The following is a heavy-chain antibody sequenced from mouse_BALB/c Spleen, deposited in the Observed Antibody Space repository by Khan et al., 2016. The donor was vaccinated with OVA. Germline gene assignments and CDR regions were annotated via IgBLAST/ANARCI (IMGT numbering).Heavy chain of an antibody. Sequence: EVQLQESGPGLVKPSQSLSLTCTVTGYSITSDYAWNWIRQFPGNKLEWMGYIKYSGSTSYNPSLKSRISITRDTSKNQFFLQLNSVTTEDTATSYSAGSGTMTTVEATDFDYWGQGTTLTVSS. D-gene: IGHD1-1*01. V-gene: IGHV3-2*02. CDR3: AGSGTMTTVEATDFDY. CDR2: IKYSGST. J-gene: IGHJ2*01. CDR1: GYSITSDYA.